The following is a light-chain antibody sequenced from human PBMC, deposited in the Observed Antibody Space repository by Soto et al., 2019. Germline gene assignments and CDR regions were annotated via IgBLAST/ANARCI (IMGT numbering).Light chain of an antibody. CDR3: QQTYSAPPT. J-gene: IGKJ4*01. V-gene: IGKV1-39*01. Sequence: DFEMTQSPSSLSVSVGERATIICRASQSIANYLNWYQQKPGKAPSLLIYSASTLKSGVPSRFSGSGSGTDSTLTISSLQHDDFATYFWQQTYSAPPTFGGGTKVEIK. CDR2: SAS. CDR1: QSIANY.